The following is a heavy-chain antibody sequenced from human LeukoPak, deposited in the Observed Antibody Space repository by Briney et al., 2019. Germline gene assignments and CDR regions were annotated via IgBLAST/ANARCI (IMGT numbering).Heavy chain of an antibody. V-gene: IGHV3-23*01. CDR1: GFSFSSYA. D-gene: IGHD6-19*01. CDR2: ISGSGGNT. Sequence: GGSLRVSCAASGFSFSSYAMSWVRQAPGKGLEWVSSISGSGGNTHYADSVKGRFTISRDNSKNTLYVQMSSLRVEDTAVYYCAKPSARGYSSGWYFPDYWGQGILVTVSS. J-gene: IGHJ4*02. CDR3: AKPSARGYSSGWYFPDY.